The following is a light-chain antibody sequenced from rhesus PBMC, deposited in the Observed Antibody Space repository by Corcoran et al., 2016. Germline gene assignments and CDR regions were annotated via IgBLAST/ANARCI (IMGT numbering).Light chain of an antibody. J-gene: IGKJ4*01. Sequence: DIQMTQSPSSLSASVGDTVTITCRASQSISSWLAWYQQTPGKAPKLLIFKASSLQTGVPSRFSGSGSGTEFPLTIGSLQSVDFATYYCQHYSSRITFGGGTKVELK. V-gene: IGKV1-22*01. CDR2: KAS. CDR1: QSISSW. CDR3: QHYSSRIT.